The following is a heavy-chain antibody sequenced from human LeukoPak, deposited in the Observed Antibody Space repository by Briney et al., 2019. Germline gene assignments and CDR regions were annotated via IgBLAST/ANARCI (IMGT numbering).Heavy chain of an antibody. D-gene: IGHD6-19*01. CDR3: ARQSSGWYHGMDV. J-gene: IGHJ6*02. CDR1: GGSISSSSYY. V-gene: IGHV4-39*01. CDR2: IYYSGST. Sequence: SETLSLTCTVSGGSISSSSYYWGWIRQPPGKGLGWIGSIYYSGSTYYNPSLKSRVTISVDTSKNQFSLKLSSVTAADTAVYYCARQSSGWYHGMDVWGQGTTVTASS.